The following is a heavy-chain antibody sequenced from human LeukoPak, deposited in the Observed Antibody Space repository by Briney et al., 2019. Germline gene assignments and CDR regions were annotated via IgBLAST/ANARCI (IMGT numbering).Heavy chain of an antibody. CDR1: GFTFSSYE. D-gene: IGHD6-19*01. V-gene: IGHV3-21*01. Sequence: KAGGSLRLSCAASGFTFSSYEMNWVRQAPGKGLEWVSSISSSSSYIYYADSVKGRFTISRDNAKNSLYLQMNSLRAEDTAVYYCARSLSSGWYYFDYWGQGTLVTVSS. J-gene: IGHJ4*02. CDR3: ARSLSSGWYYFDY. CDR2: ISSSSSYI.